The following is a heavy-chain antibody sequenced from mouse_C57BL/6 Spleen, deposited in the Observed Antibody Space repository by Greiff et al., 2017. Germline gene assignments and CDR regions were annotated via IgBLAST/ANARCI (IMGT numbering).Heavy chain of an antibody. CDR1: GYTFTSYW. D-gene: IGHD2-4*01. CDR2: IYPGSGST. Sequence: QVQLQQPGAELVKPGASVKMSCKASGYTFTSYWITWVKQRPGQGLAWIGDIYPGSGSTNYNAKFTSKATLTVDTSSSTAYMQLSSLTSEDSAVDDWARNYARSGLGYFDYWGKGTTLTVSS. CDR3: ARNYARSGLGYFDY. J-gene: IGHJ2*01. V-gene: IGHV1-55*01.